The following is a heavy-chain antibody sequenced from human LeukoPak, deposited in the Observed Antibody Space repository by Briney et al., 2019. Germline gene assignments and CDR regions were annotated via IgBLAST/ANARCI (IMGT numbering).Heavy chain of an antibody. Sequence: GGSLRLSCAASGFTFSSYAMSWVRQAPGKGLEWVSTISGSGGDTYYADSVKGRFTVSRDNAKNSLYLQMNSLRAEDTAVYHCATGRSCTTCYLPDYWGQGTLVTVSS. CDR1: GFTFSSYA. V-gene: IGHV3-23*01. CDR3: ATGRSCTTCYLPDY. D-gene: IGHD2-2*01. J-gene: IGHJ4*02. CDR2: ISGSGGDT.